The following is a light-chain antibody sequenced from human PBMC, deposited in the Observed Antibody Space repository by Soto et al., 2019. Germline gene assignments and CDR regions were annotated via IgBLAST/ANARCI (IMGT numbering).Light chain of an antibody. V-gene: IGKV3-15*01. CDR2: GAS. CDR1: QSVSS. J-gene: IGKJ4*01. Sequence: EIVMTQSPATLSVSPGDRATLSCRASQSVSSIAWYQQKPGQPPRLLIYGASRRPTNIPARFSGGGSDTEFTLTISTLQSEDFAVYYCQYYDNWRLSFGGGTTVEIK. CDR3: QYYDNWRLS.